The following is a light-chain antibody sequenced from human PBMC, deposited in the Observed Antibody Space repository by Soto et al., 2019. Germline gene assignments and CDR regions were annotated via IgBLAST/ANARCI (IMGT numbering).Light chain of an antibody. CDR3: QQRSSWPIT. J-gene: IGKJ5*01. CDR2: DAS. V-gene: IGKV3D-20*02. CDR1: QTISSNY. Sequence: EVVLTQSPGTRSLSLGERATLSCRASQTISSNYLAWYQQKPGQAPRLLIYDASNRATGIPARFSGSGSGTDFTLTISSLEPEDFAVYYCQQRSSWPITFGQGTRLEIK.